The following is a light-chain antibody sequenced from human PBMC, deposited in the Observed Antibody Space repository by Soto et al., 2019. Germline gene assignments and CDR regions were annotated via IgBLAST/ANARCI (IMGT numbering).Light chain of an antibody. CDR2: GAS. Sequence: DIQMTQSPSSLSASVGGRVSITCQASQDIRTSLGWFQQKPGRAPKLLIYGASNLETGVPSRFRGSGSGTDFTFTISSLQPEDIATYYCQHYHNLPPFTFGPGAKVDIQ. CDR3: QHYHNLPPFT. J-gene: IGKJ3*01. CDR1: QDIRTS. V-gene: IGKV1-33*01.